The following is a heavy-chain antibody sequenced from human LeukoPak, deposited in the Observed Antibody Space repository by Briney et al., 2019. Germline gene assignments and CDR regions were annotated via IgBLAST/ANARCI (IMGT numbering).Heavy chain of an antibody. CDR2: IYYSGST. CDR1: GGSTSSYY. Sequence: SETLSLTCTVSGGSTSSYYWSWIRQPPGKGLEWIGYIYYSGSTNYNPSLKSRVTISVDTSKNQFSLKLSSVTAADTAVYYCARRGSSWFYAENWFDPWGQGTLVTVSS. J-gene: IGHJ5*02. CDR3: ARRGSSWFYAENWFDP. V-gene: IGHV4-59*08. D-gene: IGHD6-13*01.